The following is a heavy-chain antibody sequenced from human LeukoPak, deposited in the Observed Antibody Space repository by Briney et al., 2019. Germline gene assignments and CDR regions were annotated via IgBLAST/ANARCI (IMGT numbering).Heavy chain of an antibody. Sequence: PGGYLRLSCTASGFTFGDYAMSWVRQAPGKGLEWVGFIRSKAYGGTTEYAASVKGRFTISRDDSKSIAYLQMNSLKTEDTAVYYCTLGGAAADGGVDYWGQGTLVTVSS. D-gene: IGHD6-13*01. V-gene: IGHV3-49*04. J-gene: IGHJ4*02. CDR1: GFTFGDYA. CDR3: TLGGAAADGGVDY. CDR2: IRSKAYGGTT.